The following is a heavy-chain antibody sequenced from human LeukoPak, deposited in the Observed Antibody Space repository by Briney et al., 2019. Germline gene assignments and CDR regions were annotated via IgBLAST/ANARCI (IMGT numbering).Heavy chain of an antibody. D-gene: IGHD3-3*01. CDR3: ARGLNDFWTGENY. V-gene: IGHV4-34*01. CDR2: INHSGST. Sequence: PSETLSLTCAVYDGPFSGYYWSWIRQPPGKGLEWIGEINHSGSTNYNPSLKSRVTISLDTSKSQFSLKVRYVTAADTAVYYCARGLNDFWTGENYWGQGTLVTVSS. CDR1: DGPFSGYY. J-gene: IGHJ4*02.